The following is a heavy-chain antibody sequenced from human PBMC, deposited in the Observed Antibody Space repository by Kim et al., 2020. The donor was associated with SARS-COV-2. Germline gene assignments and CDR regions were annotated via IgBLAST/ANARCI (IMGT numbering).Heavy chain of an antibody. D-gene: IGHD1-1*01. CDR3: ARLAGTIPTSD. J-gene: IGHJ4*02. Sequence: SYTPPRKSRVTISVDTSKNQFSLKLSSVTAADTAVYYCARLAGTIPTSDWGQGTLVTVSS. V-gene: IGHV4-39*01.